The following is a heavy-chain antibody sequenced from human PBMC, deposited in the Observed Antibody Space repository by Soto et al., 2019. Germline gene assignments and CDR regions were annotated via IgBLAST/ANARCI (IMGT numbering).Heavy chain of an antibody. CDR2: IYPGDSDT. CDR1: GYSFTTYW. Sequence: PGESLKISCKGSGYSFTTYWVAWVRQMPGKGLEWMGIIYPGDSDTRYSPSFQGQVTISADKSISTAYLQWSSLKASDTAMYYCARRSGGSYRAFDIWGQGTMVTVSS. J-gene: IGHJ3*02. D-gene: IGHD1-26*01. V-gene: IGHV5-51*01. CDR3: ARRSGGSYRAFDI.